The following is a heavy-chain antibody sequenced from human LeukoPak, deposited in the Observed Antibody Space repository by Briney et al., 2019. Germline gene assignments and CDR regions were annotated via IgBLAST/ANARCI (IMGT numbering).Heavy chain of an antibody. D-gene: IGHD6-13*01. J-gene: IGHJ5*02. CDR1: GGSFSDYY. Sequence: SETLSLTCAVYGGSFSDYYWGWIRQPPGKGLEWIGEIDPSGSTNYSPSLKSRVTISVDTSKNQFSLKLSSVTAADTAVYYCARCIAAAGKAFDPWGQGTLVTVSS. CDR3: ARCIAAAGKAFDP. CDR2: IDPSGST. V-gene: IGHV4-34*01.